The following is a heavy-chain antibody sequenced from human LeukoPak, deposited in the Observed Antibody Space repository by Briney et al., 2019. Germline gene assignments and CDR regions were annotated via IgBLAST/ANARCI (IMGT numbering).Heavy chain of an antibody. V-gene: IGHV4-38-2*02. CDR1: DYSISSGYGYY. CDR3: ARGSTTYYYDSSGYYYLQ. CDR2: IYHSGIT. Sequence: SETLSLTCTVSDYSISSGYGYYWGWIRQPPGKGLEWIGNIYHSGITYYNHFNSSLKSRVTISVDTSKNQFSLKLSSVTAADTAVYYCARGSTTYYYDSSGYYYLQWGQGTLVTVSS. D-gene: IGHD3-22*01. J-gene: IGHJ1*01.